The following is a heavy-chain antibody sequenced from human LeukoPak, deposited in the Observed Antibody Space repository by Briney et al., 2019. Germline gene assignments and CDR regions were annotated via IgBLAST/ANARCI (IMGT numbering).Heavy chain of an antibody. CDR2: ISYDGSNK. D-gene: IGHD3-10*01. V-gene: IGHV3-30*18. J-gene: IGHJ4*02. CDR3: AKDRAGVGDY. Sequence: PGGSLRLSCAASGFTFSSYGLHWVRQAPGKGLEWVAVISYDGSNKYYADSVKGRFTISRDNSKNTLYLQMNSLRAEDTAVYYCAKDRAGVGDYWGQGTLVTVSS. CDR1: GFTFSSYG.